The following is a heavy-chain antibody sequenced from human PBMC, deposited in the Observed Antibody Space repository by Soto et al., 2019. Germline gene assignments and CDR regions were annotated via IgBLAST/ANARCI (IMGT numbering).Heavy chain of an antibody. Sequence: EVQLVESGGGLVQPGGSLRVSCAASGFTLRSHRIHWVRQDPGKGLEWVSRIDTDGGGTSYADSVKGRFTISTDNAKNTVNLQMNGLRGEETDGYYSATVFDLWGQGTLVTVSS. D-gene: IGHD4-17*01. CDR3: ATVFDL. CDR2: IDTDGGGT. V-gene: IGHV3-74*01. J-gene: IGHJ5*02. CDR1: GFTLRSHR.